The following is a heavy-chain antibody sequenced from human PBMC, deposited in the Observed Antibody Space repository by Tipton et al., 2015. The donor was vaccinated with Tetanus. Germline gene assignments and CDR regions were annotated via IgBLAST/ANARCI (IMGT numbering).Heavy chain of an antibody. V-gene: IGHV4-31*03. CDR2: IYYSGST. J-gene: IGHJ4*02. CDR3: ARDQARGARGWNYFDY. Sequence: TLSLTCTVSGGSISSGGYYWSWIRQHPGKGLKWIGDIYYSGSTYYNPSLKSRVTISVDTSKNQFSPKLSSVTAADTAVYYCARDQARGARGWNYFDYWGQGTLVTVSS. D-gene: IGHD1-26*01. CDR1: GGSISSGGYY.